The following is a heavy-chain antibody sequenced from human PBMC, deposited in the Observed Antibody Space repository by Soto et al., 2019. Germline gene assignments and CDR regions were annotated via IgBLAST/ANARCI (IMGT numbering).Heavy chain of an antibody. Sequence: PGWSLRLSFAASGFTVSSNYMSWVRQAPGKGLEWVSVIYSGGSTYYADSVKGRFTISRDNSKNTLYLQMNSLRAEDTAVYYCARVGVAGNGNWFDPWGQGTLVTVSS. CDR2: IYSGGST. V-gene: IGHV3-53*01. CDR3: ARVGVAGNGNWFDP. D-gene: IGHD6-19*01. J-gene: IGHJ5*02. CDR1: GFTVSSNY.